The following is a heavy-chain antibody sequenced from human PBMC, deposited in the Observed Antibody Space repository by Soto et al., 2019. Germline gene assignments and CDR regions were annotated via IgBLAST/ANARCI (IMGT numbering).Heavy chain of an antibody. CDR1: GFTFSSYW. CDR2: IKQDGSEK. V-gene: IGHV3-7*01. CDR3: ARDLPYCSGGSCYFDY. D-gene: IGHD2-15*01. Sequence: GGSLRLSCAASGFTFSSYWMSWVRQAPGKGLEWVANIKQDGSEKYYVDSVKGRFTISRDNAKNSLYLQMNSLRAEDTAVYYCARDLPYCSGGSCYFDYWGQGTLVTVSS. J-gene: IGHJ4*02.